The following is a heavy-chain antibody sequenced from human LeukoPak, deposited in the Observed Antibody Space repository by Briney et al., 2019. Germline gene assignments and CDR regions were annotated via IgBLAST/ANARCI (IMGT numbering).Heavy chain of an antibody. V-gene: IGHV3-7*03. Sequence: PGGSLRLSCAASGFLFRTFWMNWVRQAPGKGLEWVASINHNGNVNYYVDSVKGRFTISRDNAKNSLYLQMSNLRAEDTAVYFCARGGGLDVWGQGATVTVSS. J-gene: IGHJ6*02. CDR1: GFLFRTFW. D-gene: IGHD3-16*01. CDR3: ARGGGLDV. CDR2: INHNGNVN.